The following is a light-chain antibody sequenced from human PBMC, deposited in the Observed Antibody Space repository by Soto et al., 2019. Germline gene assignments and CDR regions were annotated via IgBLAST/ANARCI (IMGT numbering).Light chain of an antibody. Sequence: EIVLTQSPANLSLSPGERATLSCRASQSISSYVAWYQQKPGQAPRLLIYDSSNRATGIPARFSGGGSGTDFTLAISGLEPEDFAVYYCQRRSNSLTFGGGTKVEIK. V-gene: IGKV3-11*01. CDR1: QSISSY. CDR2: DSS. J-gene: IGKJ4*01. CDR3: QRRSNSLT.